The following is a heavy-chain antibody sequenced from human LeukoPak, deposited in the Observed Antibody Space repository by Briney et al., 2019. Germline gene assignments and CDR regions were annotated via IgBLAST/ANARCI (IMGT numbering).Heavy chain of an antibody. J-gene: IGHJ3*02. D-gene: IGHD3-22*01. V-gene: IGHV3-21*01. Sequence: GGSLRLSCAASGFTFSSYSMNWVRQAPGKGLEWVSSISSSRSYIYYADSVKGRFTISRDNAKNSLYLQMNSLRAEDTAVYYCACDSSGYDAFDIWGQGTMVTVSS. CDR1: GFTFSSYS. CDR3: ACDSSGYDAFDI. CDR2: ISSSRSYI.